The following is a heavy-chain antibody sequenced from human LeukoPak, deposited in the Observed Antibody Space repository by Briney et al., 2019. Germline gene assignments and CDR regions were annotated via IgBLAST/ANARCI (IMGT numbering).Heavy chain of an antibody. D-gene: IGHD3-9*01. CDR2: ILGSGGST. CDR3: VKWGDYDVLTGYYVPDY. Sequence: GGALTLSCPASGFTFSNYAMSWVRQAPGKGLEWVSAILGSGGSTYYADSVKGRFTVSRDNSKRTLYLQMNSLRAEDTALYYCVKWGDYDVLTGYYVPDYWGQGTLVTVSS. J-gene: IGHJ4*02. CDR1: GFTFSNYA. V-gene: IGHV3-23*01.